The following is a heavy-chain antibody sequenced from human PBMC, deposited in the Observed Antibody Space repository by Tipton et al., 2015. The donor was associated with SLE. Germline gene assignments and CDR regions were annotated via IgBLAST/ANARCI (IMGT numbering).Heavy chain of an antibody. J-gene: IGHJ6*02. Sequence: TLSLTCTVSGGSISSYYWSWIRQPPGKGLEWIGYIYYSGSTNYNPSLKSRVTISVDTSKNQFSLKLSSVTAADTAVYYCARVQWKLLGPGGMDVWGQGTTVTVSS. CDR3: ARVQWKLLGPGGMDV. CDR2: IYYSGST. CDR1: GGSISSYY. D-gene: IGHD1-26*01. V-gene: IGHV4-59*01.